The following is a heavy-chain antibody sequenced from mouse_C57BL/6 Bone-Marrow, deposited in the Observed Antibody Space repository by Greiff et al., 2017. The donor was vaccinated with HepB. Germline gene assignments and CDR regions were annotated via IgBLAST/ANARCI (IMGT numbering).Heavy chain of an antibody. D-gene: IGHD1-1*01. J-gene: IGHJ4*01. V-gene: IGHV3-6*01. CDR1: GYSITSGYY. Sequence: ESGPGLVKPSQSLSLTCSVTGYSITSGYYWNWIRQFPGNKLEWMGYISYDGSNNYNPSLKNRISITRDTSKNQFFLKLNSVTTEDTATYYCAITTVVAKDYWGQGTSVTVSS. CDR2: ISYDGSN. CDR3: AITTVVAKDY.